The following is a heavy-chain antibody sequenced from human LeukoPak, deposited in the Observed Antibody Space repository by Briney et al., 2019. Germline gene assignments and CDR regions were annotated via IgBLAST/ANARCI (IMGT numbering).Heavy chain of an antibody. D-gene: IGHD5-24*01. V-gene: IGHV1-46*01. J-gene: IGHJ3*02. CDR1: GYTFTSYN. CDR2: IKPSGGST. Sequence: ASVKVSCKASGYTFTSYNMHWVRQAPGQGLEWMGIIKPSGGSTTYAQKFQGRVTMTRDMSTSTLYMELSSLRSEDTAVYYCARVRDGYNDAYDIWGQGTMVTISS. CDR3: ARVRDGYNDAYDI.